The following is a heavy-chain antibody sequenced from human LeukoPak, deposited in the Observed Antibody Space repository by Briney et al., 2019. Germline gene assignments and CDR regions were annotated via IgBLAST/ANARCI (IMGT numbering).Heavy chain of an antibody. J-gene: IGHJ4*02. Sequence: PGGSLRLSCAASGFTFSSYSMNWVRQAPGKGLEWVSSISSSSSYIYYADSVKGRFTISSHSHKNSLFLQMNSLRAEDTAVYYCARESSSWTDYWGQGTLVTVSS. CDR2: ISSSSSYI. D-gene: IGHD6-13*01. CDR3: ARESSSWTDY. V-gene: IGHV3-21*01. CDR1: GFTFSSYS.